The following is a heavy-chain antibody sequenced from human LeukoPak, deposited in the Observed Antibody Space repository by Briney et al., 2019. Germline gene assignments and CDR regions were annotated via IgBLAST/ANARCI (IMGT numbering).Heavy chain of an antibody. CDR3: PTHKGLTGPDTAMVIGYYYYGMDV. D-gene: IGHD5-18*01. CDR1: GYSFTSYW. CDR2: IYPGDSDT. V-gene: IGHV5-51*01. J-gene: IGHJ6*02. Sequence: GESLKISCKGSGYSFTSYWIGWVRQMPGKGLEWMGIIYPGDSDTRYSPSFQGQVTISADKSISTAYLQWSSLKASDTAMYYCPTHKGLTGPDTAMVIGYYYYGMDVWGQGTTVTVSS.